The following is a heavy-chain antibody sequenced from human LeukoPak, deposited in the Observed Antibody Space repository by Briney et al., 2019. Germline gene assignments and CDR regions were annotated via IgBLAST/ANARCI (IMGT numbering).Heavy chain of an antibody. CDR3: ARVVPAAIRVDWFDP. Sequence: SETLSLTCAVYGGSFSGYYWSWIRQPPGKGLEWIGEINHSGSTDYNPSLKSRVTISVDTSKNQFSLKLSSVTAADTAVYYCARVVPAAIRVDWFDPWGQGTLVTVSS. V-gene: IGHV4-34*01. CDR1: GGSFSGYY. CDR2: INHSGST. D-gene: IGHD2-2*01. J-gene: IGHJ5*02.